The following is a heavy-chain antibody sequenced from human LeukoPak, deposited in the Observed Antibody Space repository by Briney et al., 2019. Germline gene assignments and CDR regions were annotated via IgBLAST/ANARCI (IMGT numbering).Heavy chain of an antibody. D-gene: IGHD3-9*01. V-gene: IGHV1-2*02. J-gene: IGHJ4*02. Sequence: ASVRVSCKASGYTFTGYYMHWVRQAPGQGLEWMGWTNPNSGGTNYAQKFQGRVTMARDTSISTAYMELSRLRSDDTAVYYCARDRPGDILTGYGDYWGQGTLVTVSS. CDR1: GYTFTGYY. CDR2: TNPNSGGT. CDR3: ARDRPGDILTGYGDY.